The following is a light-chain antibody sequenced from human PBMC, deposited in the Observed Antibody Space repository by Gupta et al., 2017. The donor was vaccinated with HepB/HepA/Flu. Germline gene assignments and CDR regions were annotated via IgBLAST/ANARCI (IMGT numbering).Light chain of an antibody. CDR2: GAS. Sequence: EIVLTQSPGTLSLSPGERATLSCRASQSVSSSYLACYQQKPGQAPRLLNYGASSRATGIPDRFSSSGSGTYFTLTISILEPEDFAVYYCQQYGSSHWTFGQGTKVEIK. J-gene: IGKJ1*01. V-gene: IGKV3-20*01. CDR1: QSVSSSY. CDR3: QQYGSSHWT.